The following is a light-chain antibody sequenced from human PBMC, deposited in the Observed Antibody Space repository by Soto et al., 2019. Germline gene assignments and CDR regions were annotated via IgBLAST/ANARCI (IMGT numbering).Light chain of an antibody. CDR3: QQRSSWPIT. CDR2: DAS. J-gene: IGKJ5*01. CDR1: QSVSNF. Sequence: EIVLTHSPGTLSLSPWEIATLSCRASQSVSNFLAWYLQRPGQAPRLLIFDASKRAAGVPARFSGSGSGTDFTLTISILEPEDFAVYYCQQRSSWPITFGQGTRLEIK. V-gene: IGKV3-11*01.